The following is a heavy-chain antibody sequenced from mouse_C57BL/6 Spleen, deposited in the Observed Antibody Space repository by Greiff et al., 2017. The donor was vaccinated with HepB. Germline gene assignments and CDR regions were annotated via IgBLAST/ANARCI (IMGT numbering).Heavy chain of an antibody. CDR2: IDPSDSET. J-gene: IGHJ4*01. CDR1: GYTFTSYW. CDR3: ARRGYSNFYAMDY. D-gene: IGHD2-5*01. Sequence: VQLQQPGAELVRPGSSVKLSCKASGYTFTSYWMHWVKQRPIQGLEWIGNIDPSDSETHYNQKFKDKATLTVDKSSSTAYMQLSSLTSEDSAVYYCARRGYSNFYAMDYWGQGTSVTVSS. V-gene: IGHV1-52*01.